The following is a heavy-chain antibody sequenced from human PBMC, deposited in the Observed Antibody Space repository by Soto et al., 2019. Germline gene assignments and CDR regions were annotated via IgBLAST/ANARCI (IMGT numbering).Heavy chain of an antibody. CDR2: INHSGST. V-gene: IGHV4-34*01. CDR3: ATAYYNFWSGFSQQYFFDY. J-gene: IGHJ4*02. D-gene: IGHD3-3*01. Sequence: SETLSLTCAVYGGSFSGYYWSWIRQPPGKGLEWIGEINHSGSTNYNPSLKSRVTISLDTSKNQFSLRLSSVTAADTAVYYCATAYYNFWSGFSQQYFFDYWGQGSLVIVSS. CDR1: GGSFSGYY.